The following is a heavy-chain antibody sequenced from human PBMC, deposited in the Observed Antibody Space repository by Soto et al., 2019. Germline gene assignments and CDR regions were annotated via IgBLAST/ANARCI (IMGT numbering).Heavy chain of an antibody. CDR2: IKGDGSEK. CDR3: ASTLL. Sequence: EVQMVESGGGLVQPGGSLRLSCAASGFTFRSYWMYWVRQAPGKGLEWVANIKGDGSEKNYVDSVKGRFTISRDKAKNPLYLQMNSLRVEDTAVYYCASTLLRGQGTLVTVSS. CDR1: GFTFRSYW. J-gene: IGHJ4*02. V-gene: IGHV3-7*01.